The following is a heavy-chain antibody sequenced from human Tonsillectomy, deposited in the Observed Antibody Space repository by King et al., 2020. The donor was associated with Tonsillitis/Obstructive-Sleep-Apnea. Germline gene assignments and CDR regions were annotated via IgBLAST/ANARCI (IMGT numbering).Heavy chain of an antibody. D-gene: IGHD6-6*01. CDR1: GGTFSSYA. CDR3: ARDLGSSTIAARPGWFDP. V-gene: IGHV1-69*01. Sequence: VQLVESGAEVKKPGSSVKVSCKASGGTFSSYAISWVRQAPGQGLEWMGGIIPIFGTANYAQKFQGRVTITADESTSTAYMELSSLRSEDTAVYYCARDLGSSTIAARPGWFDPWGQGTLVTVSS. CDR2: IIPIFGTA. J-gene: IGHJ5*02.